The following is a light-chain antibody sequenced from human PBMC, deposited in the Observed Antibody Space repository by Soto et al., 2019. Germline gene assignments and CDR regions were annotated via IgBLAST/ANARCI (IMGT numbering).Light chain of an antibody. J-gene: IGKJ2*02. CDR1: QSISTY. Sequence: DIQMTQSPSSLSASVGDRVTITCRASQSISTYLNWYQQKVGKAPKLLIYAASSLQRGVPSRFSGSRSGTDFTLTIRSLQPEDFATYYCQQSYSTPRTFGQGTKLEIK. V-gene: IGKV1-39*01. CDR3: QQSYSTPRT. CDR2: AAS.